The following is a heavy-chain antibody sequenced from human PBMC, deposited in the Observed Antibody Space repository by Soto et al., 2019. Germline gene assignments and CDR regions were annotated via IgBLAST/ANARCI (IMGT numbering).Heavy chain of an antibody. CDR1: GGTFSSYA. CDR2: IIPIFGTA. J-gene: IGHJ6*02. Sequence: SVKVSCTASGGTFSSYAISWVRQAPGQGLEWMGGIIPIFGTANYAQKFQGRVTITADESTSTAYMELSSLRSEDTAVYYCARGAQTFNYYYGMDVWGQGTTVTVSS. CDR3: ARGAQTFNYYYGMDV. V-gene: IGHV1-69*13.